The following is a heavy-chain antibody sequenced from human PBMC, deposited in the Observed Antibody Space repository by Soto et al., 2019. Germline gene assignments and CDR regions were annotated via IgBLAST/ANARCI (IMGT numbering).Heavy chain of an antibody. V-gene: IGHV4-4*08. CDR2: IYASGNT. Sequence: ETLSLTCTASGGSMSSYYWNWIRQPPGKGLESIGYIYASGNTNYNPSFKSRVAISIDTSKNQFFLRLTSVTAADTGVYFCARTLGPQVTGYVDSDYRWTIAQWGQGTLVTVSS. J-gene: IGHJ4*02. CDR1: GGSMSSYY. D-gene: IGHD4-4*01. CDR3: ARTLGPQVTGYVDSDYRWTIAQ.